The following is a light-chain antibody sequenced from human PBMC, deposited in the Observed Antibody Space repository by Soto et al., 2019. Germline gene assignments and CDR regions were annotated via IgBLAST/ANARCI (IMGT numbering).Light chain of an antibody. CDR2: GNT. CDR1: SSDIGAGFD. CDR3: SSYTSSSTPLYV. V-gene: IGLV1-40*01. J-gene: IGLJ1*01. Sequence: QSVLTQPPSVSGAPGERVTISCTGSSSDIGAGFDVHWYQQLPGTAPKLLIYGNTNRPSGVPGRFSGSKSGTSASLAITGLEAEDEADYYCSSYTSSSTPLYVFGTGTKLTVL.